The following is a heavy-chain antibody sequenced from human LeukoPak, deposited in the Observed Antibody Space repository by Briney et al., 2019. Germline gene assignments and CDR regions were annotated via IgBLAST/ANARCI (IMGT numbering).Heavy chain of an antibody. CDR3: AFIPGDYSNYGVDY. CDR1: GGTFSSYA. CDR2: IIPILGIA. Sequence: SVKVSCKASGGTFSSYAISWVRQAPGQGLEWMGRIIPILGIANYAQKFQGRVTITADKSTSTAYMELSSLRSEDTAVYYCAFIPGDYSNYGVDYWGQGTLVTVSS. J-gene: IGHJ4*02. V-gene: IGHV1-69*04. D-gene: IGHD4-11*01.